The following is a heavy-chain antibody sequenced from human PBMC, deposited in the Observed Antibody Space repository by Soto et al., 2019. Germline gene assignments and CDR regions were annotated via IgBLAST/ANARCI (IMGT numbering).Heavy chain of an antibody. Sequence: QVQLVESGGGVVQPGRSLRLSCAASGFTFSSYGMHWVRQAPGKGLEWVAVISYDGSNKYYADSVKGRFTISRDNSNNTRYLQMNSLRAEDTAVYYCAKGEAGTFDYWGQGTLVTVTS. CDR1: GFTFSSYG. D-gene: IGHD6-19*01. V-gene: IGHV3-30*18. CDR2: ISYDGSNK. J-gene: IGHJ4*02. CDR3: AKGEAGTFDY.